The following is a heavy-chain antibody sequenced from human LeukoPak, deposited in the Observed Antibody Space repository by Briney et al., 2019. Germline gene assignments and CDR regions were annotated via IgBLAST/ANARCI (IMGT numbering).Heavy chain of an antibody. Sequence: GGSLRHSCAASGFTFSSYAMTWVRQAPGKGLEWVSGIGGSDGTTYYAGSVKGRFTISRDNSKNTLYLEMNSLRADDTAVYYCSKVRGNSIWIFFDYWGQGTLVTVSS. CDR2: IGGSDGTT. D-gene: IGHD4-23*01. V-gene: IGHV3-23*01. CDR3: SKVRGNSIWIFFDY. CDR1: GFTFSSYA. J-gene: IGHJ4*02.